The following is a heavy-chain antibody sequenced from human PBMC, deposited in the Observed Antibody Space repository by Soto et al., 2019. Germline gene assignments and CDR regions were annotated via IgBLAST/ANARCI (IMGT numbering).Heavy chain of an antibody. CDR3: ARVKGGGSEYFFDY. J-gene: IGHJ4*02. V-gene: IGHV1-46*01. D-gene: IGHD2-15*01. CDR2: INPSGGTT. Sequence: ASVKVSGKASGYTFTRYNVHCVLQAPGQWLEWMAIINPSGGTTYYVQKFEGRVTLTTDTSTSTVYMELSSLRSDDTAVYYCARVKGGGSEYFFDYWGQGTLVTVSS. CDR1: GYTFTRYN.